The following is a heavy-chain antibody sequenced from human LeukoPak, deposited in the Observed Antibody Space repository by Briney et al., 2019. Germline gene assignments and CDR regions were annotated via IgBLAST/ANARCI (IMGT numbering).Heavy chain of an antibody. CDR1: GFTFSSYW. CDR2: IKQDGSEK. V-gene: IGHV3-7*01. J-gene: IGHJ5*02. CDR3: ARESYDSSGYDNWFDP. D-gene: IGHD3-22*01. Sequence: GGSLRLSCAASGFTFSSYWMSWVRQAPGKGLEWVANIKQDGSEKYYVDSVKGRFTISRDNAKNSLYLQMISLRAEDTAVYYCARESYDSSGYDNWFDPWGQGTLVTVSS.